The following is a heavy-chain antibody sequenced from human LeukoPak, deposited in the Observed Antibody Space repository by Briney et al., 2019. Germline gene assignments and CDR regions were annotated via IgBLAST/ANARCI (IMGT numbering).Heavy chain of an antibody. Sequence: SETLSLTCTVSGGSISSYYWIWIRQPPGKELDWIGYIYYSGSTNYNPSLKSRVTISVDTSKNQFSLKLSSVTAADTAVYYCARASAGYSSGWYFDYWGQGTLVTVSS. J-gene: IGHJ4*02. CDR2: IYYSGST. D-gene: IGHD6-19*01. CDR1: GGSISSYY. V-gene: IGHV4-59*01. CDR3: ARASAGYSSGWYFDY.